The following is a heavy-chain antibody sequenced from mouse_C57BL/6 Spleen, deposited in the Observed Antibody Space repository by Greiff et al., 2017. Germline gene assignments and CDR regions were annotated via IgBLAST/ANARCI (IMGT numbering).Heavy chain of an antibody. CDR1: GFTFSDYG. D-gene: IGHD1-1*01. CDR2: ISSGSSTI. J-gene: IGHJ2*01. CDR3: ARDYGSRCVDYFDY. Sequence: DVQLVESGGGLVKPGGSLKLSCAASGFTFSDYGMHWVRQAPEKGLEWVAYISSGSSTIHYADTVKGRFTISRDNAKNTLFLQMTSLMSENTAMYYCARDYGSRCVDYFDYWGQGTTLTVSS. V-gene: IGHV5-17*01.